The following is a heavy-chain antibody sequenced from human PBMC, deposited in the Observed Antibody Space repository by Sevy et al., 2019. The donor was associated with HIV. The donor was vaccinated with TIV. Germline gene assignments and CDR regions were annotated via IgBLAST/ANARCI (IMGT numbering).Heavy chain of an antibody. J-gene: IGHJ4*02. CDR3: ATTRDYYESSGSPFDY. Sequence: ASVKVSCKVSGYTLTQLSMHWVRQAPGKGLEWMGSFDPEDGETLYAQKFQGRVTMTEDTSTDTAYMELSSLRSEDTAIYYCATTRDYYESSGSPFDYWGQGPLVTVSS. D-gene: IGHD3-22*01. V-gene: IGHV1-24*01. CDR2: FDPEDGET. CDR1: GYTLTQLS.